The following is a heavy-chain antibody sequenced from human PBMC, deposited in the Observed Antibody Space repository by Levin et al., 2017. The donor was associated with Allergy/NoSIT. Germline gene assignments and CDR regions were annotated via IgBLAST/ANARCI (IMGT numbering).Heavy chain of an antibody. CDR1: GGSFSGYF. CDR2: INHGGSP. CDR3: ARGRRYLVRRLQRLTRAVEYYFDF. J-gene: IGHJ4*02. V-gene: IGHV4-34*01. Sequence: ASETLSLTCAVYGGSFSGYFWSWIRQSPGKGLEWIGEINHGGSPNYNPSLKSRVTISLDTSKNQFSLELSSVTAADTAVYYCARGRRYLVRRLQRLTRAVEYYFDFWGQGTLVAVSS. D-gene: IGHD6-25*01.